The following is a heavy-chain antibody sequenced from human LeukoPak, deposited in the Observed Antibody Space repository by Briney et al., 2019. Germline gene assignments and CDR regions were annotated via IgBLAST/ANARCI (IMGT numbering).Heavy chain of an antibody. CDR3: AREGGWYRRSHWFDP. V-gene: IGHV4-61*02. Sequence: SETLSLTCTVSGGSISSSSYYWSWIRQPAGKGLEWIGRIYTSGSTNYNPSLKSRVTISVDTSKNQFSLKLSSVTAADTAVYYCAREGGWYRRSHWFDPWGQGTLVTVSS. D-gene: IGHD6-19*01. CDR1: GGSISSSSYY. CDR2: IYTSGST. J-gene: IGHJ5*02.